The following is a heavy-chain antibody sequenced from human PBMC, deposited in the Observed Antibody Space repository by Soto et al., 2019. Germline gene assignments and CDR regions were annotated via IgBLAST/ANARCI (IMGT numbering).Heavy chain of an antibody. CDR2: IHYSGIT. V-gene: IGHV4-59*11. J-gene: IGHJ4*02. CDR3: ERIEGTRIYFFDF. Sequence: PSETLSLTCTVSGGSFSGPYWGWIRQPPGKGLEWIGYIHYSGITNYDPSLRSRVTMSIDMSKNQFSLSLTSVTTADTAIYYCERIEGTRIYFFDFWGPGSLVTVSS. D-gene: IGHD2-15*01. CDR1: GGSFSGPY.